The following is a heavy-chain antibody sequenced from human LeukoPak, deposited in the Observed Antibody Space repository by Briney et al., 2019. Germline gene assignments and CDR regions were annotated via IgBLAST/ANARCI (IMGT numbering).Heavy chain of an antibody. CDR2: SYYNGRT. J-gene: IGHJ4*02. CDR1: GGSISTYH. CDR3: ARGGGYSGYDNYFDY. D-gene: IGHD5-12*01. Sequence: SETLSLTCTVSGGSISTYHWSWIRQPPGKGLEWIGYSYYNGRTSYNPSLKSRAIISVDASKNQFSLRLTSVTTADTAVYFCARGGGYSGYDNYFDYWGQGALVTVSS. V-gene: IGHV4-59*01.